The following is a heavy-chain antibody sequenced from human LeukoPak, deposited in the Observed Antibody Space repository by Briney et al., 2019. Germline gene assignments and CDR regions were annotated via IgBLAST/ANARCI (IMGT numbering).Heavy chain of an antibody. V-gene: IGHV3-7*01. CDR1: GFSFSSYW. D-gene: IGHD6-19*01. J-gene: IGHJ4*02. CDR3: ARDDGYSSGWYTY. Sequence: GGSLRLSCAASGFSFSSYWMSWVRQAPGKGLEWVANIKQDGSEKYYVDSVKGRFTISRDNAKNSLYLQMNSLRAEDTAAYYCARDDGYSSGWYTYWGQGTLVTVSS. CDR2: IKQDGSEK.